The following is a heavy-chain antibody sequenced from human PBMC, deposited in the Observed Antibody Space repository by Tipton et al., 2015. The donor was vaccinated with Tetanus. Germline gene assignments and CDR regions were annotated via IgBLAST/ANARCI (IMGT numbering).Heavy chain of an antibody. V-gene: IGHV3-30-3*01. CDR3: VRGDGGPTLDYFDS. CDR2: ITFDGSTK. CDR1: GFTFSRYA. Sequence: SLRLSCAASGFTFSRYAMHWVRQAPGKGLEWVAVITFDGSTKCYADSVKGRFTLSRDNSQNTVHLQMSSLKVEDTAVYYCVRGDGGPTLDYFDSWGQGALVIVSA. D-gene: IGHD3-16*01. J-gene: IGHJ4*02.